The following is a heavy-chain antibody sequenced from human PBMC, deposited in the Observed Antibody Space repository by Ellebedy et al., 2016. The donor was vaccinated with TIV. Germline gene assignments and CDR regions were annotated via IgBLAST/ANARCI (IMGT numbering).Heavy chain of an antibody. V-gene: IGHV3-33*01. CDR2: IWYDGSNK. D-gene: IGHD5-18*01. CDR1: GFTFSSYG. J-gene: IGHJ6*02. CDR3: ARYVGIQLWLPYYYYGMDV. Sequence: GESLKISCAASGFTFSSYGMHWVRQAPGKGLEWVAVIWYDGSNKYYADSVKGRFTISRDNSKNTLYLQMNSLRAEDTAVYYCARYVGIQLWLPYYYYGMDVWGQGTTVTVSS.